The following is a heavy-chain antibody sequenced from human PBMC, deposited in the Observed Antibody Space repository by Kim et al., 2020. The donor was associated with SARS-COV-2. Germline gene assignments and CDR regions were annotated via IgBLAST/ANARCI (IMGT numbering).Heavy chain of an antibody. V-gene: IGHV4-31*02. D-gene: IGHD6-19*01. CDR3: ARAREYSSGSFDY. Sequence: YNPSPKSRVTISVDTSKNQFSLKLSSVTAADTAVYYCARAREYSSGSFDYWGQGTLVTVSS. J-gene: IGHJ4*02.